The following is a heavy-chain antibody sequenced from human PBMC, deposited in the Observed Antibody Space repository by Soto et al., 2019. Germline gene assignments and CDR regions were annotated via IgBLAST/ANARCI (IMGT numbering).Heavy chain of an antibody. J-gene: IGHJ5*02. CDR3: ANDQKSYPWGEWFDP. CDR2: ISGGGDST. CDR1: GFTFSSYA. V-gene: IGHV3-23*01. D-gene: IGHD3-16*01. Sequence: EVQLLESGGGLVQSGGSLRLSCAASGFTFSSYAMSWVRQAPGKGLEWVSAISGGGDSTYYADSVKGRFTISSASSKNTLYLQMTSLRADDTAVYYCANDQKSYPWGEWFDPWGEGLLVTFS.